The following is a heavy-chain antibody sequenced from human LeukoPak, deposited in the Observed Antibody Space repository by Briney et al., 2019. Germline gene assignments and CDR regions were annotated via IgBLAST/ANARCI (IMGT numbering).Heavy chain of an antibody. D-gene: IGHD3-22*01. J-gene: IGHJ4*02. Sequence: ASVKVSCKASGYTFTGYYMHWVRQAPGQGLEWMGWINPNSGGTNYAQKFQGRVTMTRDTSISTAYMKLSRLRSDDTAVYYCARDHYYDSSGLGDWGQGTLVTVSS. CDR1: GYTFTGYY. CDR3: ARDHYYDSSGLGD. CDR2: INPNSGGT. V-gene: IGHV1-2*02.